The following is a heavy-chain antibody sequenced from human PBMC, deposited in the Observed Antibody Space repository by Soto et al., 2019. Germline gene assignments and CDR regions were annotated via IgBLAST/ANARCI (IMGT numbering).Heavy chain of an antibody. J-gene: IGHJ4*02. D-gene: IGHD2-15*01. Sequence: HPGGSLRLSCAASGFTFDDYAMDWVRQAPGKGLEWVSGISWNSGSIGYADSVKGRFTISRDNAKNSLYLQMNSLRAEDTALYYCAKGKEVVAATIDYWGQGTLVTVSS. CDR3: AKGKEVVAATIDY. CDR1: GFTFDDYA. CDR2: ISWNSGSI. V-gene: IGHV3-9*01.